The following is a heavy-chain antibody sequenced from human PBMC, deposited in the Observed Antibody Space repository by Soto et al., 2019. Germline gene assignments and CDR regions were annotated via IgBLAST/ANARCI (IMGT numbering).Heavy chain of an antibody. J-gene: IGHJ3*02. D-gene: IGHD2-8*01. CDR2: IRNKANSYST. CDR1: GFTFSDHY. CDR3: ARARIYADESGRPFDI. V-gene: IGHV3-72*01. Sequence: EVQLVESGGGLVQPGGSLGLSCAASGFTFSDHYMDWVRQAPGKGLEWVGRIRNKANSYSTQYAASVKGRFTISRDDSKTSLYLQMNSLKTEDTAVYYCARARIYADESGRPFDIWGQGTVVTVSS.